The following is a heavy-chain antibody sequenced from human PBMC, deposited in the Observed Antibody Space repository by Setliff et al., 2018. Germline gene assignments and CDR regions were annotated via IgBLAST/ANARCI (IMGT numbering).Heavy chain of an antibody. V-gene: IGHV5-51*01. CDR1: GYSFTDYW. D-gene: IGHD5-12*01. J-gene: IGHJ4*02. CDR3: ARHRVGNSGYAIPILDF. CDR2: IYPSNSNI. Sequence: LGESLKLSCKASGYSFTDYWIAWVRQMPGKGLEWMGIIYPSNSNIKYSPSFEAQITFSVDKSITTAYLQWSSLKASDTAIYYCARHRVGNSGYAIPILDFWGQGALVTVSS.